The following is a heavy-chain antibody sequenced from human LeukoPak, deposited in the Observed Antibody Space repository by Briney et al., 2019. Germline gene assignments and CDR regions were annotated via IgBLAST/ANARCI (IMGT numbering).Heavy chain of an antibody. CDR2: IYYSGST. CDR3: ARRRIVVVAATPGHNWFDP. Sequence: TSETLPLTCTVSGGSISSSSYYWGWIRPPPWKGLECIGSIYYSGSTYYNPSLKSRVTISVDTSKNQFSLKLSSVTAADTAVYYCARRRIVVVAATPGHNWFDPWGQGTLVTVSS. CDR1: GGSISSSSYY. D-gene: IGHD2-15*01. J-gene: IGHJ5*02. V-gene: IGHV4-39*01.